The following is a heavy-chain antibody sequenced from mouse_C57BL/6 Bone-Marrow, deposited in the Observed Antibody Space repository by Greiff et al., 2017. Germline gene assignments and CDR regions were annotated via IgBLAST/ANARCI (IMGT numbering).Heavy chain of an antibody. V-gene: IGHV1-82*01. CDR3: ARYDGRSYAWFAY. CDR1: GYAFSSSW. CDR2: IYPGDGDT. D-gene: IGHD1-1*01. J-gene: IGHJ3*01. Sequence: QVQLKESGPELVKPGASVKISCKASGYAFSSSWMNWVKQRPGKGLAWIGRIYPGDGDTNYNGKFKGKATLTADKSSSTAYMQLSSLTSEDSAVXFCARYDGRSYAWFAYWGQGTLVTVSA.